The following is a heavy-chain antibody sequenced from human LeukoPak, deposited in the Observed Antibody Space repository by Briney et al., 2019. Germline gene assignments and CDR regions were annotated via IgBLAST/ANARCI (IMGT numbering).Heavy chain of an antibody. CDR3: ARGRSDTYSSSWPFDY. D-gene: IGHD6-13*01. J-gene: IGHJ4*02. V-gene: IGHV3-21*01. Sequence: PGGSPRLSCAASGFTFSSYSMNWVRQAPGKGLEWVSSISSSSSYIYYADSVKGRFTISRDNAKNSLYLQMNSLRAEDTAVYYCARGRSDTYSSSWPFDYWGQGTLVTVSS. CDR2: ISSSSSYI. CDR1: GFTFSSYS.